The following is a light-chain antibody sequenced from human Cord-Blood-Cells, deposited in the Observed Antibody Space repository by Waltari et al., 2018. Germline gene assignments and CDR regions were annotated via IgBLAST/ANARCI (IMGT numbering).Light chain of an antibody. V-gene: IGLV2-8*01. CDR1: SRDVGGYNY. Sequence: QSALTQPPSASGSPGQSVTISCTGTSRDVGGYNYVSWYQQHPGKAPKLIIYEVSKRPSGVPERFSGSKSCNSASLTVSGLQAEEEADYYCRSYAGSNNFVFGTGTKVTVL. CDR2: EVS. J-gene: IGLJ1*01. CDR3: RSYAGSNNFV.